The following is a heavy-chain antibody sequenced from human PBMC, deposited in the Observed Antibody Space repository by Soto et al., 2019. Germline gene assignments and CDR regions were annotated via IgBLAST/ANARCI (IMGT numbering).Heavy chain of an antibody. V-gene: IGHV4-34*01. CDR3: ARGRGYSYGYHYYYYGMDV. CDR2: INHSGST. D-gene: IGHD5-18*01. Sequence: SETLSLTCAVYGGSFSGYYWSWIRQPPGKGLEWIGEINHSGSTNYNPSLKSRVTISVDTSKNQFSLKLSSVTAADTAVYYCARGRGYSYGYHYYYYGMDVWGQETTVTVSS. J-gene: IGHJ6*02. CDR1: GGSFSGYY.